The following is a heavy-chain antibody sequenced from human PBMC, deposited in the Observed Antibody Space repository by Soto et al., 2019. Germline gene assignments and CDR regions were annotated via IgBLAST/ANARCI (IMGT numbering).Heavy chain of an antibody. J-gene: IGHJ4*02. D-gene: IGHD6-6*01. Sequence: QITLKESGPTLVKPTQTLTLTCTFSGFSLSTSGVGVGWIRQPPGKALEWLALIYWDDDKRYSPSLKSRLTITKDTSKNQVVPTLTPMDPVDTATYYCAHRRALNVRRENYFDYWGQGTLVTVSS. CDR3: AHRRALNVRRENYFDY. CDR2: IYWDDDK. CDR1: GFSLSTSGVG. V-gene: IGHV2-5*02.